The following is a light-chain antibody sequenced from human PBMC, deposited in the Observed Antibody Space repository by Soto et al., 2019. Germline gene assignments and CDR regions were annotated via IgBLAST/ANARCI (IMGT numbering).Light chain of an antibody. CDR3: QSYDRSLSAYV. Sequence: QSVLTQPPSASGTPGQRVTISCSGSSSNIGSNTVHWYQQLPGTAPKLLIYGDSYRPSGVSGRFSGSKSGTSASLAITGLQAEDEADYYCQSYDRSLSAYVFGTGTKVTVL. CDR2: GDS. CDR1: SSNIGSNT. V-gene: IGLV1-40*01. J-gene: IGLJ1*01.